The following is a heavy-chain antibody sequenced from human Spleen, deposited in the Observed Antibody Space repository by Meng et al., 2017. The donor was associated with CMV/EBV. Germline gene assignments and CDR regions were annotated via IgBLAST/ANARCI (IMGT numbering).Heavy chain of an antibody. J-gene: IGHJ4*02. CDR3: ARNGYCRSSRCYGVGYFDS. D-gene: IGHD2-2*03. CDR2: MIPMSGTT. V-gene: IGHV1-69*05. CDR1: GYTFTSYD. Sequence: SVKVSCKASGYTFTSYDINWVRQATGQGLEWMGGMIPMSGTTNYSQKFQGKVTITTDESTTTAYMELRSLSAEDTAVYYCARNGYCRSSRCYGVGYFDSWGQGTLVTVSS.